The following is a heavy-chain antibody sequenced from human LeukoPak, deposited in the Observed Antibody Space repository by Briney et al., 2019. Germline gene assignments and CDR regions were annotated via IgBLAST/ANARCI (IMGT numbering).Heavy chain of an antibody. CDR3: ARLYSNYKYYYYYMDV. J-gene: IGHJ6*03. CDR1: GGTFSSYA. V-gene: IGHV1-69*13. D-gene: IGHD4-11*01. Sequence: ASVKVSCKASGGTFSSYAISWVRQAPGQGLEWMGGIIPIFGTANYAQKFQGRVTITADESTSTAYMELSSLRSEDTAVYYCARLYSNYKYYYYYMDVWGKGTTVTVSS. CDR2: IIPIFGTA.